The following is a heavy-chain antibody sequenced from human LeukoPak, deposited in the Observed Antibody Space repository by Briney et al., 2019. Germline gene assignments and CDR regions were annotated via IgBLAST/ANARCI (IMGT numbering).Heavy chain of an antibody. D-gene: IGHD3-16*01. V-gene: IGHV3-7*04. CDR1: GFSFSYYW. Sequence: GGSLRLSCEASGFSFSYYWMNWVRQAPGKGLEWVTNIKQDGSEKYYVDSVNGRFTISRDNAKNSLYLQINSLRADETAVYYCARGGGNFDYWGQGTLVTVSS. CDR2: IKQDGSEK. CDR3: ARGGGNFDY. J-gene: IGHJ4*02.